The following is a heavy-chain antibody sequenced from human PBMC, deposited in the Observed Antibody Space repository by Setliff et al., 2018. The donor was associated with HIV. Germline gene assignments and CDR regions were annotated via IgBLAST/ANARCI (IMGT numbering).Heavy chain of an antibody. V-gene: IGHV4-34*01. CDR3: ARHSAAVARQWLGLFDY. D-gene: IGHD6-19*01. J-gene: IGHJ4*02. Sequence: SETLSLTCAVYGASFSGYYWSWIRQPPGKGLEWIGEINLSRSTDYNPSLKSRVTISVDTSKNQFSLKLSSVTAADTAVYYCARHSAAVARQWLGLFDYWGQGTLVTVSS. CDR1: GASFSGYY. CDR2: INLSRST.